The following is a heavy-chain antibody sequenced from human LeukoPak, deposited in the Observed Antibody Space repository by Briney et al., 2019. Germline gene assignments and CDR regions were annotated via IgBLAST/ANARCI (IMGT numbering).Heavy chain of an antibody. Sequence: PSETLSLTCTVSGGSISSSSYYWSWIRQPPGREMEWIASINYGGTTYYNPSLKSRVTISVDTSKNQFSLRLSSVTAADTALYLCARYVVSGAGKYYFDYWGQGSLVTVSS. D-gene: IGHD3-10*01. CDR1: GGSISSSSYY. J-gene: IGHJ4*02. V-gene: IGHV4-39*01. CDR3: ARYVVSGAGKYYFDY. CDR2: INYGGTT.